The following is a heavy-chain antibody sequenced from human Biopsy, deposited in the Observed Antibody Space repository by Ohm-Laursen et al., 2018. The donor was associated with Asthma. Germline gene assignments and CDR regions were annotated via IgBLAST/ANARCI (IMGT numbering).Heavy chain of an antibody. V-gene: IGHV4-30-4*01. CDR3: ARVVSYGDIYFGIDV. CDR1: GGYTGSSDHH. D-gene: IGHD4-17*01. J-gene: IGHJ6*02. Sequence: SQTLSLTCRVSGGYTGSSDHHWAWIRQVPGEGLEWIGFVFLSGSTHYSRSLERRVSISIDTATNEFSMKLWSVTPADTAVYFCARVVSYGDIYFGIDVWGPGNTVVVS. CDR2: VFLSGST.